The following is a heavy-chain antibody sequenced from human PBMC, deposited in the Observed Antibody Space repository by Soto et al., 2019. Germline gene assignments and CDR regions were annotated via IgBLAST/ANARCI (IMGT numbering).Heavy chain of an antibody. D-gene: IGHD3-10*01. CDR1: GVSISSAGYY. Sequence: QVRLQESGPGLVRPSETLSLTCTASGVSISSAGYYWSWIRHHPGKGLEWIGTTFYSASTHYNPSLKSATSISVDTSKNQFSLNLSSVTAADTAVYYCASPSMLRGVIAFDQWGPGIQVTVSS. CDR3: ASPSMLRGVIAFDQ. CDR2: TFYSAST. V-gene: IGHV4-31*01. J-gene: IGHJ4*02.